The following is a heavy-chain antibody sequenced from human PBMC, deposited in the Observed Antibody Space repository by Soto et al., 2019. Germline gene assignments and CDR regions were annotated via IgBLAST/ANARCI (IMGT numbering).Heavy chain of an antibody. CDR3: TTFNYGEALDAFDI. J-gene: IGHJ3*02. D-gene: IGHD4-17*01. V-gene: IGHV3-15*01. CDR1: GFTFSNAW. CDR2: IKSKTDGGTT. Sequence: PGGSLRLSCAASGFTFSNAWMSWVRQAPGKGLEWVGRIKSKTDGGTTDYAAPVKGRFTISRDDSKNTLYLQMNSLKTEDTAVYYCTTFNYGEALDAFDIWGQGTMVTVSS.